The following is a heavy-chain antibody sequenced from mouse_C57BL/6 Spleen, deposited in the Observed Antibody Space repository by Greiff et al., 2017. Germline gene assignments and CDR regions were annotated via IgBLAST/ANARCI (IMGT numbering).Heavy chain of an antibody. CDR2: IHPSDSDT. CDR1: GYTFTSYW. J-gene: IGHJ1*03. V-gene: IGHV1-74*01. Sequence: QVQLQQPGAELVKPGASVKVSCKASGYTFTSYWMHWVKQRPGQGLEWIGRIHPSDSDTNYNQKFKGKATLTVDKSSSTAYMQLSSLTSEDSAVYYCEQVITTVVATDWYFDVWGTGTTVTVSS. CDR3: EQVITTVVATDWYFDV. D-gene: IGHD1-1*01.